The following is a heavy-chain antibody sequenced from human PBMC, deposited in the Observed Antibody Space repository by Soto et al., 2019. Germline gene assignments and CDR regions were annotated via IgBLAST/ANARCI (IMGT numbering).Heavy chain of an antibody. Sequence: QVQLVESGGGVVQPGRSLRLSCAASGFTFSSYGMHWVRQAPGKGLEWVAVISYDGSNKYYADSVKGRFTISRDNSKNTRYLQMNSLRAEDTAVYYCAKENGDYGDACDIWGQGTMVTVSS. J-gene: IGHJ3*02. CDR3: AKENGDYGDACDI. CDR1: GFTFSSYG. CDR2: ISYDGSNK. V-gene: IGHV3-30*18. D-gene: IGHD4-17*01.